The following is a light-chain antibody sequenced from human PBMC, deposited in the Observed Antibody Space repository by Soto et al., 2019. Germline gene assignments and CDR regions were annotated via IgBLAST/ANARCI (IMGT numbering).Light chain of an antibody. J-gene: IGLJ2*01. Sequence: QSPLTQPRSVSGSPGQSVTIYCTGTSRDVGAYNYVSWYQQHPGKAPKLIMYDVSKWPSGVPERFSGSKSGNTASLTIAGLQAEDEDDYDCCSSAGSSTVRFGGGTKRTVL. CDR3: CSSAGSSTVR. CDR1: SRDVGAYNY. V-gene: IGLV2-11*01. CDR2: DVS.